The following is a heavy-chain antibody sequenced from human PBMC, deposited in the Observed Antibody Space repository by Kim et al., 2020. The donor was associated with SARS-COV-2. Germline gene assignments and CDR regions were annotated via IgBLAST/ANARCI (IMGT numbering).Heavy chain of an antibody. J-gene: IGHJ4*02. CDR1: GYSFTTYT. V-gene: IGHV1-3*04. CDR2: INTDNGKT. D-gene: IGHD3-10*01. Sequence: ASVKVSCKASGYSFTTYTIQWLRQAPGQRLEWIGWINTDNGKTKYSEKFQGRVTITRDTFASTAYMELSNMRSEDTALYYCARAVRGVITYFDYWGQGTL. CDR3: ARAVRGVITYFDY.